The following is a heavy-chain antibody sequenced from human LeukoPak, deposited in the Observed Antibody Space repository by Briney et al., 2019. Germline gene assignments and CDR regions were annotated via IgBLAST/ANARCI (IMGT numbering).Heavy chain of an antibody. Sequence: GGSLRLSCAASGFIFSSYWMSWVRQVPGKGLEWVANIKQDGTETSYVDSVEGRFTISRDNAKNSLFLQMNSLRADDTALYYCARGVTSDWYLRYSFEYWGQGIMVTVSS. CDR1: GFIFSSYW. D-gene: IGHD3-9*01. J-gene: IGHJ4*02. CDR3: ARGVTSDWYLRYSFEY. V-gene: IGHV3-7*03. CDR2: IKQDGTET.